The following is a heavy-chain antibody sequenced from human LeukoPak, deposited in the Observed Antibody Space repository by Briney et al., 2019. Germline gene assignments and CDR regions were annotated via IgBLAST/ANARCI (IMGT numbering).Heavy chain of an antibody. Sequence: SVKASCKASGGTFSSYAISWVRQAPGQGLEWMGRIIPIFGTANYAQKFQGRVTITTDESTSTAYMELSSLRSEDTAVYYCARGYCSGGSCYDWYFDLWGRGTLVTVSS. V-gene: IGHV1-69*05. J-gene: IGHJ2*01. CDR3: ARGYCSGGSCYDWYFDL. CDR2: IIPIFGTA. D-gene: IGHD2-15*01. CDR1: GGTFSSYA.